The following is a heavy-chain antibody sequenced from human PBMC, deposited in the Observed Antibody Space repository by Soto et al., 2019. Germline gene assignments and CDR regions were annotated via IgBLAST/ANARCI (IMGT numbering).Heavy chain of an antibody. CDR3: ARTWELIHFDY. D-gene: IGHD1-26*01. CDR1: GGSISGSPYS. Sequence: QLQLQESGSGLVKASQTLSLTCAVSGGSISGSPYSWRWIRQPPGKGLEWIGYIYDTGSTYYNPSLKSRVTISVYRSKNQFSLNVNSVTAADTAVYYCARTWELIHFDYWGQGNLVTVSS. CDR2: IYDTGST. J-gene: IGHJ4*02. V-gene: IGHV4-30-2*01.